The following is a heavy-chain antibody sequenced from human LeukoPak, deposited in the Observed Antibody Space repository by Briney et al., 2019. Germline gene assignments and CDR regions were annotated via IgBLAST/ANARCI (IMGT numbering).Heavy chain of an antibody. CDR1: GGSISSGSYY. J-gene: IGHJ5*02. V-gene: IGHV4-61*02. CDR3: ARAHHGIAVAGTNWFDP. CDR2: TYTSGGT. D-gene: IGHD6-19*01. Sequence: SETLSLTCTVSGGSISSGSYYWSWIRQPAGKGLEWIGRTYTSGGTNYNPSLKSRVTISVDTSKNQFSLKLSSVTAADTAVYYCARAHHGIAVAGTNWFDPWGQGTLVTVSS.